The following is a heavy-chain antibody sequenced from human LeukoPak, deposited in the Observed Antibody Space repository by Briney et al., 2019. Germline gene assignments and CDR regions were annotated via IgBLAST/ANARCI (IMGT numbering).Heavy chain of an antibody. Sequence: SGPTLVNPTQTLTLTCTFSGFSLRTSGVGVGWIRQPPGQALEWLAVVYWNDDKRYSPSLKSRLAITKDTSKNQVVLTMTNMDPVDTATYYCAHGGSGSSFDYWGQGTLVTVSS. D-gene: IGHD3-10*01. CDR2: VYWNDDK. J-gene: IGHJ4*02. CDR3: AHGGSGSSFDY. V-gene: IGHV2-5*01. CDR1: GFSLRTSGVG.